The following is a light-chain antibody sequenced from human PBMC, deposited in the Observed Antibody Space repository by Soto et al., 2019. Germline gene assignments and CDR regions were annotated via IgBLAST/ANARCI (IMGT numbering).Light chain of an antibody. Sequence: DIQLTHSTSTLSGSLAAGVSIXGRARQTISSWLAWYQQKPGKAPKLLIYKASTLKSGVPSRFSGSGSGTEFTLTISSLQPDDFATYYCQHYNSYSKAFGQGTKVDIK. CDR2: KAS. CDR1: QTISSW. V-gene: IGKV1-5*03. CDR3: QHYNSYSKA. J-gene: IGKJ1*01.